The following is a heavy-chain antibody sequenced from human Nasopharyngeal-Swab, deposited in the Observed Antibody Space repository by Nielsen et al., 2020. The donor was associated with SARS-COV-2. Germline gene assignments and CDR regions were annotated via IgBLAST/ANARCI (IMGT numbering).Heavy chain of an antibody. D-gene: IGHD3-10*01. Sequence: WVRQAPGQGLEWMGRINPNNGGTVYAQKFQGRVTMTRATSVTTAYMELSSLRSEDTAVYYCARDGDYYGSGSYYPRYYGMDVWGQGTTVTVSS. CDR3: ARDGDYYGSGSYYPRYYGMDV. V-gene: IGHV1-2*06. CDR2: INPNNGGT. J-gene: IGHJ6*02.